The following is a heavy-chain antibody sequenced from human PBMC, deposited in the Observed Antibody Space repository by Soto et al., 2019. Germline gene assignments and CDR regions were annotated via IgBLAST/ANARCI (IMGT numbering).Heavy chain of an antibody. Sequence: RGSRRPAWPASGATFSSYTIVWVRHAPGKGMEWVAVILFDGNKKYYADSVKGRFTISRDNSKNTLYLQMNSLRAEDTAVYYCAKDGSYAMRGSYLSSWGQGSLVTVSS. J-gene: IGHJ1*01. D-gene: IGHD1-26*01. CDR3: AKDGSYAMRGSYLSS. CDR1: GATFSSYT. V-gene: IGHV3-30*18. CDR2: ILFDGNKK.